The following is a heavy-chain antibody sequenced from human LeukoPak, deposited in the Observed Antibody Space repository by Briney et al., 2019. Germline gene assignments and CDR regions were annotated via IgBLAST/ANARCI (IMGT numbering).Heavy chain of an antibody. D-gene: IGHD1-26*01. J-gene: IGHJ4*02. V-gene: IGHV3-23*01. CDR2: ISGSGGST. CDR1: GFTFSSYG. CDR3: AKSGSYWRSYFDY. Sequence: PGGTLRLSCAASGFTFSSYGMSWVRQAPGKGLEWVSAISGSGGSTYYADSVKGRFTISRDNSKNTLYPQMNSLRAEDTAVYYCAKSGSYWRSYFDYWGQGTLVTVSS.